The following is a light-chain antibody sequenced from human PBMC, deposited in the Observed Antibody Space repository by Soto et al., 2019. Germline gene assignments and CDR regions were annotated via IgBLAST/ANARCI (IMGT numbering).Light chain of an antibody. Sequence: QSALTQPASVSGSPGQSITISCTGTSSDVGAYTFVSWYQQHPDKVPKLMIFDVSRRPSGVSDRFSGSKSGNTASLTISGLQHEEEADYYCSSYTSSSTHVFGSGTKLTVL. CDR3: SSYTSSSTHV. J-gene: IGLJ1*01. CDR2: DVS. CDR1: SSDVGAYTF. V-gene: IGLV2-14*03.